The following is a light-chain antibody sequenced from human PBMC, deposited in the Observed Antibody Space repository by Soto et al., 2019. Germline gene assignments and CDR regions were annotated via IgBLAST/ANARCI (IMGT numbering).Light chain of an antibody. Sequence: DIVMTQSPDSLAVSLGERATINCRSSQSVLYSTNNKNYLAWYQQKPGQPPKLLIYWASTRESGVPDRFSASGSGTDFTLTISSLQAEDVAVYYCQQYLNPPQIFGQGTKVKIK. V-gene: IGKV4-1*01. CDR3: QQYLNPPQI. CDR1: QSVLYSTNNKNY. CDR2: WAS. J-gene: IGKJ1*01.